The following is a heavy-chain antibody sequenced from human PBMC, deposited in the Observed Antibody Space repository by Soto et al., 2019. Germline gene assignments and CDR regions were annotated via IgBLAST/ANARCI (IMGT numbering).Heavy chain of an antibody. CDR2: ISGSGGST. Sequence: GESLKISCAASGFTFSSYAMSWVRQAPGKGLEWVSAISGSGGSTYYADSVKGRFTISRDNSKNTLYLQRNSLRAEETAVYYCAKSDTAMVTDAFDIWGQGTMVTVSS. J-gene: IGHJ3*02. V-gene: IGHV3-23*01. D-gene: IGHD5-18*01. CDR1: GFTFSSYA. CDR3: AKSDTAMVTDAFDI.